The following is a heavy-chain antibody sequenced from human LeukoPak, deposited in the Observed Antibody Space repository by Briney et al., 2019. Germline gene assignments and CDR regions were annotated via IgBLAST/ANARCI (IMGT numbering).Heavy chain of an antibody. CDR3: ARVAGSYSSRYAFDI. Sequence: PGGSLRLSCAASGFSVSNNYMSWVRQAPGKGLEWVSSISSSSSYIYYADSVKGRFTISRDNAKNSLYLQMNSLRAEDTAVYYCARVAGSYSSRYAFDIWGQGTMVTVSS. V-gene: IGHV3-21*01. CDR2: ISSSSSYI. D-gene: IGHD1-26*01. J-gene: IGHJ3*02. CDR1: GFSVSNNY.